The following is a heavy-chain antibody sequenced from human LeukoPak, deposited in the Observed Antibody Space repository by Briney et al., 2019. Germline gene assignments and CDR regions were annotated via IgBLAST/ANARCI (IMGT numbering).Heavy chain of an antibody. CDR2: INPSGDGT. CDR1: GHTFTTYY. D-gene: IGHD1-14*01. J-gene: IGHJ5*02. CDR3: AKETPNTGWFDP. V-gene: IGHV1-46*01. Sequence: VASVKVSCKASGHTFTTYYVHLVRQVPGQGLEWMGVINPSGDGTNYPQRFQGRVTLTRDTPTSTVYMELSSLRSEDTAIYYCAKETPNTGWFDPWGQGTLVTVSS.